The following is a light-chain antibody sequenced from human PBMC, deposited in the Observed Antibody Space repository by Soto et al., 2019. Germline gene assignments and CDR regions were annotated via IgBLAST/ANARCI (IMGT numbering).Light chain of an antibody. CDR3: QQYDGSPPYT. CDR2: GAS. CDR1: QSVSSSY. V-gene: IGKV3-20*01. Sequence: EIVLTQSPGTLSLSPGERATLSCRASQSVSSSYLAWYQQKPGQAPRLLIYGASSRATGIPDRFSGSGSGTDFTLTISRLEPEDCAVYYCQQYDGSPPYTFGQGTKVEIK. J-gene: IGKJ2*01.